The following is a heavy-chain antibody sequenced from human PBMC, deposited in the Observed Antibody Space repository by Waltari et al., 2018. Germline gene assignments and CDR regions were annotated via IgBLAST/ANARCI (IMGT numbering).Heavy chain of an antibody. J-gene: IGHJ4*02. Sequence: EVQLVESGGGLVQPGGSLRLSCAASGFTFSNYWMSWVRQAPGKGLEGVANIKQDGSEKDYVDSVKGRFTISRDNAKNSLYLQMNSLRAEDTAVYYCGRDRGYGQSDSWGQGTLVTVSS. CDR1: GFTFSNYW. D-gene: IGHD5-18*01. V-gene: IGHV3-7*03. CDR3: GRDRGYGQSDS. CDR2: IKQDGSEK.